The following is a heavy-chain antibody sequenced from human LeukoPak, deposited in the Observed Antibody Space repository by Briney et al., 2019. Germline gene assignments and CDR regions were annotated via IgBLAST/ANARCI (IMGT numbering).Heavy chain of an antibody. D-gene: IGHD3-10*01. Sequence: GGSLRLSCAASGFTFSNAWMSWVRQAPGKGLEWVGRIKSKTDGGTTDYAAPVKGRFTISRDDSKNTLYLQMNSLKTEDTAVYYCTTDPDALLWFGELFYFDYWGQGTLVTVSS. CDR2: IKSKTDGGTT. V-gene: IGHV3-15*01. CDR1: GFTFSNAW. J-gene: IGHJ4*02. CDR3: TTDPDALLWFGELFYFDY.